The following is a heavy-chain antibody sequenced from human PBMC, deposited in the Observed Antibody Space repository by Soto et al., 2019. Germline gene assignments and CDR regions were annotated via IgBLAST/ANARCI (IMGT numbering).Heavy chain of an antibody. Sequence: QVQLVQSGAEVKKPGASVKVSCKASGYTFIRNGISWVRQAPGQGLEWMGWISAYNGNTEYAQQFQGRVTMTTDTSTSTAYMELRNLRSDDTAVYYCARDSATLVPGVWGQGTTVTVSS. CDR3: ARDSATLVPGV. V-gene: IGHV1-18*01. J-gene: IGHJ6*02. D-gene: IGHD3-10*01. CDR2: ISAYNGNT. CDR1: GYTFIRNG.